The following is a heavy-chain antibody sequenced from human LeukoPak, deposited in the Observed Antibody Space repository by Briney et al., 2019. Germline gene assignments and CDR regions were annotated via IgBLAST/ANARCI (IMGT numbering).Heavy chain of an antibody. V-gene: IGHV3-48*04. CDR2: ISSSSSTI. J-gene: IGHJ4*02. CDR1: GFTFSSYG. Sequence: GGSLRLSCAASGFTFSSYGMHWVRQAPGKGLEWVSYISSSSSTIYYADSVKGRFTISRDNAKNSLYLKMNSLRAEDTAVYYCAREVGASEFDYWGQGTLVTVSS. CDR3: AREVGASEFDY. D-gene: IGHD1-26*01.